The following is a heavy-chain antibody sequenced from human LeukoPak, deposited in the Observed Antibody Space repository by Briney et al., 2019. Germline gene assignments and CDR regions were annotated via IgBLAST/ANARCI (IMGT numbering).Heavy chain of an antibody. CDR1: GFTFSSYA. D-gene: IGHD5-18*01. J-gene: IGHJ6*03. Sequence: PGGSLRLSCAASGFTFSSYAMHWVRQAPGKGLEWVAVISYDGSNKYYADSVKGRFTISRDNSKNTLYLQMNSLRAEDTAVYYCARADTAMVSHYYYYMDVWGKGTTVTVSS. CDR2: ISYDGSNK. V-gene: IGHV3-30-3*01. CDR3: ARADTAMVSHYYYYMDV.